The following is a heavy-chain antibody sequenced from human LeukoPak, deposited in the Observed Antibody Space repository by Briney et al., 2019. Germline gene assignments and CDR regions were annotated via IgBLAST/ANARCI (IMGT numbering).Heavy chain of an antibody. CDR2: ISSSGSTI. D-gene: IGHD3-22*01. V-gene: IGHV3-11*01. CDR1: GFTFSDYY. Sequence: PGGSLRLSCAAPGFTFSDYYMSWIRQAPGKGLEWVSYISSSGSTIYYADSVKGRFTISRDNAKNSLYLQMNSLRAEDTAVYYCARAFRYDSSGYYYVQYYYYYYGMDVWGQGTTVTVPS. J-gene: IGHJ6*02. CDR3: ARAFRYDSSGYYYVQYYYYYYGMDV.